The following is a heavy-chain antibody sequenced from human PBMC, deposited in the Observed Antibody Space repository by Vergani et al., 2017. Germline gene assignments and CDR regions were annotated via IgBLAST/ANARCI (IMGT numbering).Heavy chain of an antibody. J-gene: IGHJ4*02. CDR3: AREDICSSSSGCFDY. D-gene: IGHD6-6*01. CDR1: GFTVSSNY. V-gene: IGHV3-66*02. Sequence: EVQLVESGGGLVQPGGSLRLSCAASGFTVSSNYMSWVRQAPGKGLEWVSVIYSGVSTYYADSVKGRFTISRDNSKNTLYLQMNSRRAEDTAVYYCAREDICSSSSGCFDYWGQGTLVTVSS. CDR2: IYSGVST.